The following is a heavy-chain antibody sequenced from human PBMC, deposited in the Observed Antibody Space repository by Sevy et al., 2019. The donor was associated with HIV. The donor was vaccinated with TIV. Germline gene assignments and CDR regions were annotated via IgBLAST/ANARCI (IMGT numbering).Heavy chain of an antibody. J-gene: IGHJ4*02. Sequence: ASVKVSCKASGYTFTSYAMHWVRQAPGQRLEWMGWISAGNGNTKYSQKFQGRVTITRDTSASTAYMELSSLRSEDTAVYYCARGEYSSTFDYWGQGTLVTVSS. CDR1: GYTFTSYA. CDR3: ARGEYSSTFDY. V-gene: IGHV1-3*01. D-gene: IGHD6-6*01. CDR2: ISAGNGNT.